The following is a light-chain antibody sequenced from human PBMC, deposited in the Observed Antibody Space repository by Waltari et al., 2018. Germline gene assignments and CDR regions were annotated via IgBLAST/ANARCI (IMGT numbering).Light chain of an antibody. J-gene: IGKJ4*01. CDR2: WAS. CDR3: QQYYSSPLT. Sequence: DIVMTQSPDSLAVSLGERANIHCRSSQTVLYIPNDRNYLAWYQQKPGQPPKLLLSWASTRESGVPDRFSGSGSGTDFTLTIGSLQAEDVALYYCQQYYSSPLTFGGGTKVEIK. V-gene: IGKV4-1*01. CDR1: QTVLYIPNDRNY.